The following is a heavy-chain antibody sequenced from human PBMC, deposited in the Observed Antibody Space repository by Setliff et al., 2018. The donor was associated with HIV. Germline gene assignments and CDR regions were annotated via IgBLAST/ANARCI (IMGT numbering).Heavy chain of an antibody. CDR3: ALLWPFDY. D-gene: IGHD3-10*01. CDR1: GFTFSNYW. J-gene: IGHJ4*02. CDR2: INEDGSDK. V-gene: IGHV3-7*03. Sequence: PGESLKISCVGAGFTFSNYWMSWVRQAPGKWLEWVANINEDGSDKYYMDSVKGRFSISRDNADNSLYLQMNSLRGEDTAIYYCALLWPFDYWGQGALVTVSS.